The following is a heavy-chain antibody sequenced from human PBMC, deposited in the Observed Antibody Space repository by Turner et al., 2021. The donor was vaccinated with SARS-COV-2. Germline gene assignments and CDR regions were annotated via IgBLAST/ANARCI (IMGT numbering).Heavy chain of an antibody. V-gene: IGHV4-34*01. D-gene: IGHD3-16*01. Sequence: QVQLQQCGAGLLKPSESLSLTCAVCGGSFSGYYLSFIRQPPGKGPEGIGEINHSGNTNYNPYLQSRVITSVDTTKNHFSLKLTSVTDADTAVYYCARGRDDYIWGSPTPTYYFDYWGQGTLVTVSS. CDR1: GGSFSGYY. J-gene: IGHJ4*02. CDR2: INHSGNT. CDR3: ARGRDDYIWGSPTPTYYFDY.